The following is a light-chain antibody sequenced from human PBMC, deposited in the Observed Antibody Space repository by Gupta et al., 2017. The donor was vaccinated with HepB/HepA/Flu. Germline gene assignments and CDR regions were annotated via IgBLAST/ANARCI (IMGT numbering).Light chain of an antibody. J-gene: IGKJ4*01. CDR3: QPYENRLT. V-gene: IGKV1-33*01. Sequence: DIQMTQSPSSLSASVGDRVTITCQASQDISNYLNWYQQKPGKAPKLLIYDASNLETGVPSRFSGSGSGTDFTFTISSLQPEEIATDYCQPYENRLTFGGGTKVEIK. CDR2: DAS. CDR1: QDISNY.